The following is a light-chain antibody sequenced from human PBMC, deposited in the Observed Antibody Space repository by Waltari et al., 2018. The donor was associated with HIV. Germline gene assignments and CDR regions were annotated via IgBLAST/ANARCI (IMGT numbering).Light chain of an antibody. Sequence: QSALTQPASVSGSPGQSVTVSCTGTSSDVGNYNFVSWYQQYPGKAPKYMIYEVYKRPLGVSNRFSGSKSGNTASLTISGLQAEDEADYYCASYAGNDTTIFGGGTKVNVL. CDR2: EVY. CDR3: ASYAGNDTTI. J-gene: IGLJ2*01. V-gene: IGLV2-23*02. CDR1: SSDVGNYNF.